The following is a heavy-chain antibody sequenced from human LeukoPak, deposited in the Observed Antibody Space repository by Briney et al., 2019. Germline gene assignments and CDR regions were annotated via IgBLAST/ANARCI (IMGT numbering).Heavy chain of an antibody. D-gene: IGHD2-21*02. CDR1: GFTVSSNY. J-gene: IGHJ3*02. CDR2: IYSGGST. V-gene: IGHV3-53*01. CDR3: AREGCGGDCYSLERNAFDI. Sequence: GGSLRLSCAASGFTVSSNYMSWVRQAPGKGLEWVSVIYSGGSTYYADSVKGRFTISRDNSKNTLYLQMNSLRAEDTAVYYCAREGCGGDCYSLERNAFDIWGQGTMVTVSS.